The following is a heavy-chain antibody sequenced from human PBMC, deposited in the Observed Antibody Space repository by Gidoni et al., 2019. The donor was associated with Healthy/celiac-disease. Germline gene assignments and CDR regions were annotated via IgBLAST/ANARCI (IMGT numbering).Heavy chain of an antibody. V-gene: IGHV4-59*01. J-gene: IGHJ3*02. Sequence: QVPLQESGPGLLKPSATLSLPCTVPGGSISSYYWSWIRQPPGKGLEWIGYIYYSGSTNYNPSLKSRVTISVDTSKNQFSLKLSSVTAADTAVYYCARGLGTYYDAFDIWGQGTMVTVSS. CDR2: IYYSGST. CDR3: ARGLGTYYDAFDI. CDR1: GGSISSYY. D-gene: IGHD3-10*01.